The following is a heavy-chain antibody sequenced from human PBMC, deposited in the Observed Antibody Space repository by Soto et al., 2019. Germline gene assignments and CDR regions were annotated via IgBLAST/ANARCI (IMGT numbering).Heavy chain of an antibody. V-gene: IGHV3-30-3*01. CDR1: GFTFSSYA. D-gene: IGHD1-26*01. CDR3: ARELGSYFLVNYYYYYGMDV. J-gene: IGHJ6*02. Sequence: PGGSLRLSCAASGFTFSSYAMHWVRQAPGKGLEWVAVISYDGSNKYYADSVKGRFTISRDNSKNTLYLQMNSLRAEDTAVYYFARELGSYFLVNYYYYYGMDVCGQGTTVTVSS. CDR2: ISYDGSNK.